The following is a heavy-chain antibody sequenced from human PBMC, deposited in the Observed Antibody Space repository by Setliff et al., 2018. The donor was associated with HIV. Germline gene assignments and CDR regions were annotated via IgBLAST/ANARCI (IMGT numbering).Heavy chain of an antibody. CDR1: GGTSSTHA. CDR2: IISILEIT. D-gene: IGHD3-10*01. Sequence: SVKVSCKASGGTSSTHAMNWVRQAPGQGLEWIGQIISILEITDYAQKLQGRVTITADGPTNSFYMELRGLRSDDTAVYYCAGPRGDEAFDIWGQGTMVTVSS. CDR3: AGPRGDEAFDI. V-gene: IGHV1-69*10. J-gene: IGHJ3*02.